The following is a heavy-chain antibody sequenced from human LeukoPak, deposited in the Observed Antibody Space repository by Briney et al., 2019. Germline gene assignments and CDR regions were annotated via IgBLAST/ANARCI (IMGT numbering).Heavy chain of an antibody. D-gene: IGHD3-9*01. CDR2: IWYDGSNK. CDR1: GFTFSSYG. J-gene: IGHJ4*02. V-gene: IGHV3-33*01. Sequence: GGSLRLSCAASGFTFSSYGMHWVRQAPGKGLEWVAVIWYDGSNKYYADSVKGRFTISRDNSKNTLYLQMNSLRAEDTAVYYCARDKEGYDILTGRGGNYFDYWGRGTLVTVSS. CDR3: ARDKEGYDILTGRGGNYFDY.